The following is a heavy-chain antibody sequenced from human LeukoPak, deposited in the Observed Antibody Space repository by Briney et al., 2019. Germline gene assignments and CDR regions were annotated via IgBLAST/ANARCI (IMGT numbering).Heavy chain of an antibody. J-gene: IGHJ4*02. CDR2: IYYSGST. Sequence: PSETLSLTCTVSGGSISSSSYYWGWIRQPPGKGLEWIGSIYYSGSTYYNPSLKSRVTISVDTSKNQFSPKLSSVTAADTAVYYCARRSDLDYWGQGTLVTVSS. CDR3: ARRSDLDY. CDR1: GGSISSSSYY. V-gene: IGHV4-39*01. D-gene: IGHD6-19*01.